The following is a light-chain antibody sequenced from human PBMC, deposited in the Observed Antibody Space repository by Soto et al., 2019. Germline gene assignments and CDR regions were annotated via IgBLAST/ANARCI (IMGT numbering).Light chain of an antibody. CDR3: QQFYDYPLT. V-gene: IGKV1D-13*01. Sequence: AIQLTQSPSSLSASVGDRVTITCRASQGISTLLAWYQHKPGKSPKLLIYDASGLESGVPSRFSGSGFGTDFVLTISSLQPEDFVTYYCQQFYDYPLTFGGGTKVEIK. CDR1: QGISTL. CDR2: DAS. J-gene: IGKJ4*01.